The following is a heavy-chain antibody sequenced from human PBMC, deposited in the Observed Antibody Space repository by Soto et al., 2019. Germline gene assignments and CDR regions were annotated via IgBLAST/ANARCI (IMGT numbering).Heavy chain of an antibody. CDR2: IRPDGSNT. CDR1: GFLFRSYW. CDR3: ARGTSAWKGVDV. D-gene: IGHD1-7*01. Sequence: EVQLVESGGDLVQPGESLRLSCVPSGFLFRSYWMHWVRQTPAKGLVWVSEIRPDGSNTNYADSVRGRFTMSRDNAKNALYLQMNSLSVEDTGVYYCARGTSAWKGVDVWGQGTTVIVSS. V-gene: IGHV3-74*02. J-gene: IGHJ6*02.